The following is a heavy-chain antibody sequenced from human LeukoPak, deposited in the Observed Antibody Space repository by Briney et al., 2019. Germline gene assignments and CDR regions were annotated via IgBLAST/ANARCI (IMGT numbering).Heavy chain of an antibody. Sequence: GGSLRLSCAASGFTFSSYAMSWVRQAPGKGLEWVSAISGSGGSTYYADSVKGRFTISRDNSKNTLCLQMNSLRAEDTAVYYCAKVTLNHYYDSSGPTYWGQGTRVTVSS. CDR3: AKVTLNHYYDSSGPTY. D-gene: IGHD3-22*01. CDR2: ISGSGGST. V-gene: IGHV3-23*01. CDR1: GFTFSSYA. J-gene: IGHJ4*02.